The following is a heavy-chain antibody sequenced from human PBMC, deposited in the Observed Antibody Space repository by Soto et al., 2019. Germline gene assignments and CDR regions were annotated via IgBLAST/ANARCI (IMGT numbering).Heavy chain of an antibody. CDR2: IYYSGST. J-gene: IGHJ4*02. CDR3: ARHSFYAVSHDY. D-gene: IGHD3-16*01. CDR1: GGSISSSSYY. Sequence: PSETLSLTCTVSGGSISSSSYYWGWIRQPPGKGLEWIGSIYYSGSTYYNPSLKSRVTISVDTSKNQFSLKLSSVTAADTAVYYCARHSFYAVSHDYWGQGTLVTVS. V-gene: IGHV4-39*01.